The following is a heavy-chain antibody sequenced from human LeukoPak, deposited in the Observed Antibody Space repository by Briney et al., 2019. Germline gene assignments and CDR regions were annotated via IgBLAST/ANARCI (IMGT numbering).Heavy chain of an antibody. J-gene: IGHJ3*02. V-gene: IGHV4-59*01. CDR3: ARGGAGGDAFDI. D-gene: IGHD4-23*01. CDR1: GASISTYY. CDR2: IYYSGST. Sequence: ASETLSLTCTVSGASISTYYWSWIRQPPGKGLEWIGYIYYSGSTNYNPSLKSRVTISVDTSKNQFSLKLSSVTAADTTVYYCARGGAGGDAFDIWGQGTMVTVSS.